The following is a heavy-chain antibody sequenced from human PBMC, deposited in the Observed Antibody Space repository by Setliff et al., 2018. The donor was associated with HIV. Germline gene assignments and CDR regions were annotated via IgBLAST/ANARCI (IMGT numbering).Heavy chain of an antibody. CDR1: GDSISGYY. V-gene: IGHV4-4*07. D-gene: IGHD5-18*01. CDR3: ARDQKGYSYGYFDS. Sequence: SETLSLTCTVSGDSISGYYWSWIRQPAGKGLEWIGRMHTSGKTNYNPSLKSRVTMSVDTTKNQISLRLSTVTAADTAVYYCARDQKGYSYGYFDSWGQGTLVTVSS. J-gene: IGHJ4*02. CDR2: MHTSGKT.